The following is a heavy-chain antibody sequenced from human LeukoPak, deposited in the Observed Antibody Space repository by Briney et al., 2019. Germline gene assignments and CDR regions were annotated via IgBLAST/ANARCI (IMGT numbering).Heavy chain of an antibody. J-gene: IGHJ4*02. CDR1: GFTFSSYA. Sequence: PGGSLRLSCAASGFTFSSYAMHWVRQAPDKGLEWVAVISYDGSNKYYADSVKGRFTISRDNSKNTLYLQMNSLRAEDTAVYYCARDGWDIVVVPAGNGTYYFDYWGQGTLVTVSS. V-gene: IGHV3-30*04. CDR2: ISYDGSNK. D-gene: IGHD2-2*01. CDR3: ARDGWDIVVVPAGNGTYYFDY.